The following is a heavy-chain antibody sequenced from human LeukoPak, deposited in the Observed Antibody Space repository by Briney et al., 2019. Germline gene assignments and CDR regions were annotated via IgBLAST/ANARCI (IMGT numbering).Heavy chain of an antibody. V-gene: IGHV3-23*01. D-gene: IGHD1-14*01. CDR2: ISGNGVGT. CDR1: GFTFSSYT. J-gene: IGHJ4*02. CDR3: AKEGTGFDY. Sequence: GGSLRLSCAASGFTFSSYTMNWVRQAPGKGLEWVSAISGNGVGTYYADSVKGRFTISRDNSWNTLYLQMNSLRPEDTAVYFCAKEGTGFDYWGQGTLVTVSS.